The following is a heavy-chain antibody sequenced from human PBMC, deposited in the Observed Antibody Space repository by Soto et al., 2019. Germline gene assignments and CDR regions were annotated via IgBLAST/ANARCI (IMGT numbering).Heavy chain of an antibody. CDR2: IRNKGNNYAT. Sequence: EVQLVESGGGLVQPGGSLKVSCAASGFTFSDSAMHWVRQASGKGLEWVGRIRNKGNNYATAYTASVKGRFTISRDDSKNTVYLQMTSLTIDDTAVYYCTARRDWTAVDPLEYWGLGTLVTVSS. CDR3: TARRDWTAVDPLEY. V-gene: IGHV3-73*02. CDR1: GFTFSDSA. D-gene: IGHD5-18*01. J-gene: IGHJ4*02.